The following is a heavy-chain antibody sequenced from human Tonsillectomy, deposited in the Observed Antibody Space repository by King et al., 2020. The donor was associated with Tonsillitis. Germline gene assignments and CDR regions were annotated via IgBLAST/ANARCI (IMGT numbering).Heavy chain of an antibody. J-gene: IGHJ4*02. V-gene: IGHV3-33*08. CDR2: IWYDGSNK. CDR1: GFTFSSYG. CDR3: ASEHLAEGYYFDY. Sequence: VQLVESGGGVVQPGRSLRLSCAASGFTFSSYGMHWVRQAPGKGLEWVAVIWYDGSNKYYADSVKGRFTISRDNSKNTLYLQMNSLRAEDTAVYYCASEHLAEGYYFDYWGQGTLVTVSS.